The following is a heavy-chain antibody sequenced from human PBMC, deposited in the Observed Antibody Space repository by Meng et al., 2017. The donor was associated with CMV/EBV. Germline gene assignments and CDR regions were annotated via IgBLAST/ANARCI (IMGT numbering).Heavy chain of an antibody. D-gene: IGHD3-3*01. Sequence: GESLKISCAASGFTFSSYWMSWVRQAPGKGLEWVSSISSSSSYIYYADSVKGRFTISRDNAKNSLYLQMNSLRAEDTAVYYCARDLESLYYYYGMDVWGQGTTVTVSS. CDR1: GFTFSSYW. CDR2: ISSSSSYI. J-gene: IGHJ6*02. CDR3: ARDLESLYYYYGMDV. V-gene: IGHV3-21*01.